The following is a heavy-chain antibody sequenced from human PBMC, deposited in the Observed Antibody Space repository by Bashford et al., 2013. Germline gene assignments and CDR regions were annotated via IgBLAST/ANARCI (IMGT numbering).Heavy chain of an antibody. Sequence: WVRQAPGQGLEWMGWINPNPNSGATKYAEMFQGRVTMTRDTSISTAYMELSRLRSDDTAVYYCARDGPVVGVWNAFDVWGQGTMVTVSS. J-gene: IGHJ3*01. D-gene: IGHD1-26*01. CDR2: INPNPNSGAT. CDR3: ARDGPVVGVWNAFDV. V-gene: IGHV1-2*02.